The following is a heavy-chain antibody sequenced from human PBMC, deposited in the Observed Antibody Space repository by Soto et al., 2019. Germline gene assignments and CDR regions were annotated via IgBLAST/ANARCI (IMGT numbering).Heavy chain of an antibody. CDR2: IRSKANSYAT. V-gene: IGHV3-73*02. Sequence: EVQLVESGGGLVQPGGSLKLSCAASGFTFSGSAMHWVRQASGKGLEWVGRIRSKANSYATAYAASVKGRFTISRDDSKNTAYLQMNSLTTEDTAVDYCTRRNDFGVVNIDYWGQGTLVTVTS. J-gene: IGHJ4*02. CDR3: TRRNDFGVVNIDY. D-gene: IGHD3-3*01. CDR1: GFTFSGSA.